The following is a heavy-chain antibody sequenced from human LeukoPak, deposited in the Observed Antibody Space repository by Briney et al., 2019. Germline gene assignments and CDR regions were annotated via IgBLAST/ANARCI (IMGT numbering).Heavy chain of an antibody. D-gene: IGHD3-22*01. J-gene: IGHJ4*02. V-gene: IGHV4-61*02. Sequence: PSQTLSLTCSVSGGSISSGSYYWSWIRQPAGKGLEWIGRIYTSGSTNYNPSLKSRVTMSSDASNNQFSLRLSSVTAADTAVYYCARVTTGGYYNCWGQGTLVTVSS. CDR3: ARVTTGGYYNC. CDR2: IYTSGST. CDR1: GGSISSGSYY.